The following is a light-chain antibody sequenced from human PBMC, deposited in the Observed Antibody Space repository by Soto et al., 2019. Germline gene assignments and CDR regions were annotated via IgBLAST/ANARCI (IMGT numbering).Light chain of an antibody. V-gene: IGLV2-11*01. CDR3: CSYAGSYTHYV. CDR2: AVT. Sequence: QSALTQPRSVSGSPGQSVTISWTGTSSDVGGYNYVSWYQQYPGKAPKVMIYAVTKRPSGVPDRISGSKSGNTASLTISGLQAEDEADYYCCSYAGSYTHYVFGTGTKVTV. CDR1: SSDVGGYNY. J-gene: IGLJ1*01.